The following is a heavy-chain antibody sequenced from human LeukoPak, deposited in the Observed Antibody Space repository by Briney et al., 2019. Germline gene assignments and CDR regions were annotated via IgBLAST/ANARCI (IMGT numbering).Heavy chain of an antibody. CDR1: GFTFSSAA. CDR2: ISPTGGNT. V-gene: IGHV3-23*01. J-gene: IGHJ4*02. Sequence: PGGSLRLSCAASGFTFSSAAMTWVRQAPGKGLEWVSLISPTGGNTFYADSAKGRFTISRDNSKNTLYLEMNSLRAEDTAVYFCAKDIQCTYWGQGALVTVSS. D-gene: IGHD2-8*01. CDR3: AKDIQCTY.